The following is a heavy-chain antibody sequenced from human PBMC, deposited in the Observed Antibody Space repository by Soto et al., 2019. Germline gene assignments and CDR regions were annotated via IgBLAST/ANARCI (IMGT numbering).Heavy chain of an antibody. CDR3: ARGLRHYDSTGHDWFDP. Sequence: PSETLSLTCTVSGGSISSYDWSWIRQPPGRGLEWIGYIYYSGSTNYNPSLESQLTLSVDTSKNQLSLRLRSVTAADTAVYYCARGLRHYDSTGHDWFDPWGQGTLVTVSS. CDR2: IYYSGST. J-gene: IGHJ5*02. CDR1: GGSISSYD. D-gene: IGHD3-22*01. V-gene: IGHV4-59*01.